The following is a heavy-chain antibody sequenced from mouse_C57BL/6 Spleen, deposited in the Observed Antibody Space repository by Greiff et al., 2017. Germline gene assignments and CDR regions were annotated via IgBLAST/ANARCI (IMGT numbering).Heavy chain of an antibody. V-gene: IGHV5-17*01. J-gene: IGHJ3*01. D-gene: IGHD2-2*01. Sequence: EVQVVESGGGLVKPGGSLKLSCAASGFTFSDYGMHWVRQAPEKGLEWVAYISSGSSTIYYADTVKGRFTISRDNAKNTLFLQMTSLRSEDTAMYYCARPMVTGWFAYWGQGTLVTVSA. CDR3: ARPMVTGWFAY. CDR2: ISSGSSTI. CDR1: GFTFSDYG.